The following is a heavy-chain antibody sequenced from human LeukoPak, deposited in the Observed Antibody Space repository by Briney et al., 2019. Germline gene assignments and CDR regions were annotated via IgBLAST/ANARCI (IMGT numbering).Heavy chain of an antibody. Sequence: SETLSLTCAVYGGSFSGYYWSWIRQPPGKGLEWIGEINHSGSTNYNPSLKSRVTISVDTSKNQFSLKLSSVTAADTAVYYCARGPRYSSSFKRGLDYWGQGTLVTVSS. CDR1: GGSFSGYY. D-gene: IGHD6-13*01. CDR3: ARGPRYSSSFKRGLDY. J-gene: IGHJ4*02. V-gene: IGHV4-34*01. CDR2: INHSGST.